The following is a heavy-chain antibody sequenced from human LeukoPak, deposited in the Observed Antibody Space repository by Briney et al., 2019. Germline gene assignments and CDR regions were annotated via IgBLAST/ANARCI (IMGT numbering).Heavy chain of an antibody. CDR2: IYYSGST. D-gene: IGHD6-13*01. V-gene: IGHV4-39*07. CDR3: ARDRDSSRGPGAYNWFDP. Sequence: SETLSLTCTVSGGSISSSSYYWGWIRQPPGKGLEWIGSIYYSGSTYCNPSLKSRVTISVDTSKNRFSLKLSSVTAADTAVYYCARDRDSSRGPGAYNWFDPWGQGTLVTVSS. J-gene: IGHJ5*02. CDR1: GGSISSSSYY.